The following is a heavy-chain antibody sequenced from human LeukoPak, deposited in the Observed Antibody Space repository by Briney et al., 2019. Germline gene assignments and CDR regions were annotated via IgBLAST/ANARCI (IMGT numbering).Heavy chain of an antibody. Sequence: GGSLRLSCAASGFTFSSYEMNWVRQAPGKGLEWVSYISSSGSTIYYADSVKGRFTISRDNAKNSLYLQMNSLRAEDTAVYYCARVHCSGGSCYSSGAFDIWGQGTMVTVSS. CDR3: ARVHCSGGSCYSSGAFDI. CDR1: GFTFSSYE. J-gene: IGHJ3*02. CDR2: ISSSGSTI. V-gene: IGHV3-48*03. D-gene: IGHD2-15*01.